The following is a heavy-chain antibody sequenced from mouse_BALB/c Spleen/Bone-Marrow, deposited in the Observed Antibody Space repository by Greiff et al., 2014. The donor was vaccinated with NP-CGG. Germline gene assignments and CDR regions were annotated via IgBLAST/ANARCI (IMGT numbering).Heavy chain of an antibody. CDR3: VSHGSWFAY. J-gene: IGHJ3*01. Sequence: EVQLVESGGGLVQPKGSLKLSCAASGFTFNTYAMNWVRQAPGKGLEWVARIRSKSNNYATYYADSVTDRFTISRDDSQSMLYLQMNNLKTEDTAMYYCVSHGSWFAYWGQGTLVTVSA. CDR1: GFTFNTYA. V-gene: IGHV10-1*02. CDR2: IRSKSNNYAT.